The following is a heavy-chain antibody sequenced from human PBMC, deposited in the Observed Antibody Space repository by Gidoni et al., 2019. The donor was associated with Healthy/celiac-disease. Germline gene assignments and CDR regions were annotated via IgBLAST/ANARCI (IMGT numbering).Heavy chain of an antibody. Sequence: QVQLQESGPGLVKPSQTLSLTCTVSGGSISSGSYYWSWLRPPAGKGLEWIGRIYTSGSTNYNPSLKSRVTISVDTSKNQFSLKLSSVTAADTAVYYCARELNVVSHFDYWGQGTLVTVSS. D-gene: IGHD2-2*01. J-gene: IGHJ4*02. CDR3: ARELNVVSHFDY. V-gene: IGHV4-61*02. CDR2: IYTSGST. CDR1: GGSISSGSYY.